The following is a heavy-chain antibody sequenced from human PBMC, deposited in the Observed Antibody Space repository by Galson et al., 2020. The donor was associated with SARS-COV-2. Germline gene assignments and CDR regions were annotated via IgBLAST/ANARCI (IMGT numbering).Heavy chain of an antibody. CDR1: GGSISSGGYY. V-gene: IGHV4-31*03. CDR2: IYYSGST. CDR3: ARDSPGADGMDV. J-gene: IGHJ6*02. Sequence: ASETLSLTCTVSGGSISSGGYYWSWIRQHPGKGLEWIGYIYYSGSTYYNPSLKSRVTISVDTPKNQFSLKLSSVTAAVTAVYYCARDSPGADGMDVWGQGTTVTVSS.